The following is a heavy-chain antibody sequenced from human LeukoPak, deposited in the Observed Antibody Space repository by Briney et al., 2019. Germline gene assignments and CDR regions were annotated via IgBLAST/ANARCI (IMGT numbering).Heavy chain of an antibody. Sequence: GGSLRLSCAASGFTFSNAWMSWVPQAPGKGLEWVVRIKSKTDGGTTDYAAPVTGTFTISRDTVKNTLYRQRTSLKTEDTAVYYCTTDLGGDYVWGSYRYSAEYFQHWGQGTLVTVSS. J-gene: IGHJ1*01. CDR3: TTDLGGDYVWGSYRYSAEYFQH. V-gene: IGHV3-15*01. CDR2: IKSKTDGGTT. D-gene: IGHD3-16*02. CDR1: GFTFSNAW.